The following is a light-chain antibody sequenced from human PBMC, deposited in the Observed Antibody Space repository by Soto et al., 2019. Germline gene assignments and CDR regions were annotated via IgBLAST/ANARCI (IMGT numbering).Light chain of an antibody. Sequence: EIVLTQSPGTLSLSPGERATLSCRASQSFSSSDLAWYQQKPGQAPRLLIYDVSTRATGIPDRFSGSGSGIDFTLTISRLEPEDFVVYYCQQYGASRTFGQGTKVEIK. J-gene: IGKJ1*01. CDR2: DVS. CDR1: QSFSSSD. CDR3: QQYGASRT. V-gene: IGKV3-20*01.